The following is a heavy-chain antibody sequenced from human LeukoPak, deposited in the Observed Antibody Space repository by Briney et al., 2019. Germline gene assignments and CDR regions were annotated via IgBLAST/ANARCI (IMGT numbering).Heavy chain of an antibody. D-gene: IGHD3-22*01. CDR3: AKGRDYDSSGYDAFDI. CDR1: GFTFSSYG. V-gene: IGHV3-23*01. J-gene: IGHJ3*02. CDR2: ISGSGGST. Sequence: GGTLRLSCAASGFTFSSYGMSWVRQAPGKGLEWVSAISGSGGSTYYADSVKGRFTISRDNSKNTLYLQMNSLRAEDTAVYYCAKGRDYDSSGYDAFDIWGQGTMVTVPS.